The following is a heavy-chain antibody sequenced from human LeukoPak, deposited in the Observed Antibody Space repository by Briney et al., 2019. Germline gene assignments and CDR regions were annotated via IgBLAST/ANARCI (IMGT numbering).Heavy chain of an antibody. CDR2: IYYSGST. V-gene: IGHV4-59*01. CDR1: GGSISSYY. D-gene: IGHD6-19*01. J-gene: IGHJ1*01. CDR3: AKDPEGSGWYGKYFQH. Sequence: SETLSLTCTVSGGSISSYYWSWIRQPPGKGLEWIGYIYYSGSTNYNPSLKSRVTISVDTSKNQFSLKLSSVTAADTAVYYCAKDPEGSGWYGKYFQHWGQGTLVTVSS.